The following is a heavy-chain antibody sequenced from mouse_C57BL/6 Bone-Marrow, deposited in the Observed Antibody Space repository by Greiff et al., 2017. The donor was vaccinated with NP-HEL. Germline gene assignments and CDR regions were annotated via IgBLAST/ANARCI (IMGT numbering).Heavy chain of an antibody. D-gene: IGHD2-1*01. Sequence: DVQLQESGGGLVQPGGSMKLSCAASGFTFSDAWMDWVRQSPEKGLEWVAEIRNKANNHATYYAESVKGRFTISRDDSKRSVYLQMNSLRAEDTGIYYCTRAGNYFYAMDYWGQGTSVTVSS. V-gene: IGHV6-6*01. CDR1: GFTFSDAW. CDR3: TRAGNYFYAMDY. J-gene: IGHJ4*01. CDR2: IRNKANNHAT.